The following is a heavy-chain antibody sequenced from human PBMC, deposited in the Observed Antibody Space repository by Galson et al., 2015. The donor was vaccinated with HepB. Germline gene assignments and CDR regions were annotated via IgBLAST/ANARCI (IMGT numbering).Heavy chain of an antibody. Sequence: SLRLSCAGSGFSFGDFAMSWFRQAPGQGLEWVSFITGKAYAGTAEYAASVKGRFTISRDDSRSIAYLQMDSLKTEDTAVYYCSRLVGYSGYYLDPADYGVDVWGQGTTVTVSS. V-gene: IGHV3-49*03. CDR3: SRLVGYSGYYLDPADYGVDV. J-gene: IGHJ6*02. CDR2: ITGKAYAGTA. D-gene: IGHD5-12*01. CDR1: GFSFGDFA.